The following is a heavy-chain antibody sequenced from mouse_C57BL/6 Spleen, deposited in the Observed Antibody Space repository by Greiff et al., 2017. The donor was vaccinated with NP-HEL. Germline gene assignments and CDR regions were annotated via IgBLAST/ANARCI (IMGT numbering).Heavy chain of an antibody. CDR1: GFTFSDYG. J-gene: IGHJ4*01. Sequence: EVQLVESGGGLVKPGGSLKLSCAASGFTFSDYGMHWVRQAPEQGLKWVAYISSGSSTIYYADTVKGRFTISRDNAKNTLFLQMTSLRSEDTAMYYCARSDYYARDYWGHGTSVTVSS. CDR2: ISSGSSTI. V-gene: IGHV5-17*01. CDR3: ARSDYYARDY.